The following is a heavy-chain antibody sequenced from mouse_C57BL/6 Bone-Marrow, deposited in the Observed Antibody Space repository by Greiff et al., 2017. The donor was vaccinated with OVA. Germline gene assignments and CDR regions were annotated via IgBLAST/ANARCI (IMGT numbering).Heavy chain of an antibody. J-gene: IGHJ2*01. CDR2: IDPSDSET. V-gene: IGHV1-52*01. CDR1: GYTFTSYW. D-gene: IGHD2-2*01. Sequence: QVQLQQPGAELVRPGSSVKLSCKASGYTFTSYWMHWVKQRPIQGLEWIGNIDPSDSETHYNQKFKDKATLTVDKSSSTAYMQLSSLTSEDSAVYYCARRLGRVYYFDYWGQGTTLTVSS. CDR3: ARRLGRVYYFDY.